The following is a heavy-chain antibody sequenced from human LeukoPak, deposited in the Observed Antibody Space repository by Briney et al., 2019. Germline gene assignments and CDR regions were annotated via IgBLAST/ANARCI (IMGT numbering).Heavy chain of an antibody. J-gene: IGHJ4*02. D-gene: IGHD2-2*01. V-gene: IGHV3-48*01. CDR2: IRGSSTTI. CDR1: GFTFSTSN. CDR3: ARDSRSHCGTDACYGPYFDY. Sequence: GGSLRLSCAASGFTFSTSNMNWVRQAPGKGLEWVSYIRGSSTTIYYADSVEGRFTVSRDNAQNSLYLQMNNLRAEDTAVYFCARDSRSHCGTDACYGPYFDYWGQGTLVTVSS.